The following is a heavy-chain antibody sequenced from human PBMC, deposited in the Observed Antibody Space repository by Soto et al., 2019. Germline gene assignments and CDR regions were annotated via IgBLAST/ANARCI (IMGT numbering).Heavy chain of an antibody. V-gene: IGHV3-23*01. CDR2: ISGSGGST. CDR1: GFTFSSYA. J-gene: IGHJ5*02. D-gene: IGHD6-19*01. Sequence: PGGSLRHSCAASGFTFSSYAMSWVRQAPGKGLEWVSAISGSGGSTYYAVSVKGRFTISRDNSKNTLYLQMNSLRAEDTAVYYCAKAGGSSGWYVPNKYVNWYAPSGQGTLVTGSS. CDR3: AKAGGSSGWYVPNKYVNWYAP.